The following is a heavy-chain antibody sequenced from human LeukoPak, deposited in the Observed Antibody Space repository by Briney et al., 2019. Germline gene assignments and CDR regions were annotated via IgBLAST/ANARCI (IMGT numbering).Heavy chain of an antibody. J-gene: IGHJ5*02. V-gene: IGHV3-30*02. CDR2: IRYDGSKK. CDR1: GFTFSSYG. D-gene: IGHD6-6*01. Sequence: GGSLRLSCAASGFTFSSYGMHWVRQAPGKGLEWVAFIRYDGSKKYYADSVKGRFTISRDNSKNTLYLQMNSLRAEDTAVYYCAKDLVAARLDYWFDPWGQGTLVTVSS. CDR3: AKDLVAARLDYWFDP.